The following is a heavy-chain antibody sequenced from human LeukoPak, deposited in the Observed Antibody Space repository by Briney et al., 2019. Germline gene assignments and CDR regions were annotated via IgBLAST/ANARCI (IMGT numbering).Heavy chain of an antibody. D-gene: IGHD2-21*01. CDR1: GGSISSGGYS. Sequence: SQTLSLTCAVSGGSISSGGYSWSWIRQPPGKGLEWIGYIYHSGSTYYNPSLKSRVTISVDRSKNQFSLKLSSVTAADTAVYYCAGGDYSDYWGQGTLVTVSS. CDR3: AGGDYSDY. V-gene: IGHV4-30-2*01. CDR2: IYHSGST. J-gene: IGHJ4*02.